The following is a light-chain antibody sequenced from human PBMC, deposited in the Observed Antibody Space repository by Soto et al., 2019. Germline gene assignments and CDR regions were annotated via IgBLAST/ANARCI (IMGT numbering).Light chain of an antibody. V-gene: IGLV2-14*03. Sequence: QSALTQPASVSGSPGQSITISCTGTSSDVGAYNYVSWYQQHPGKVPRLLIYDVSNRPSGVSNRFSGSKSDNTASLTISGLHADDAAYYCCSSSTTSTSLVFGGGTKVTVL. CDR2: DVS. J-gene: IGLJ2*01. CDR1: SSDVGAYNY. CDR3: SSSTTSTSLV.